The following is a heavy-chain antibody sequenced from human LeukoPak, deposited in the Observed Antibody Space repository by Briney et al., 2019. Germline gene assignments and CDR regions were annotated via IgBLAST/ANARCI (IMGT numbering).Heavy chain of an antibody. CDR1: GFTVSSNY. J-gene: IGHJ4*02. CDR3: ARGRAGRFDY. Sequence: GGSLRLSCAASGFTVSSNYMSWVRQAPGKGLEWVSVIYSGGRTHYADSVKGRFTISRDNSKNTLYLQMNSLRAEDTAVYYCARGRAGRFDYWGQGTLVTVSS. D-gene: IGHD1-26*01. V-gene: IGHV3-66*01. CDR2: IYSGGRT.